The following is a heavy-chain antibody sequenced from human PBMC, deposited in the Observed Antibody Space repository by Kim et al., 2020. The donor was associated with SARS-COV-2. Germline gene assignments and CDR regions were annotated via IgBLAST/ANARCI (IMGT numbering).Heavy chain of an antibody. J-gene: IGHJ3*02. CDR1: GFTFSDHY. CDR3: ATTVVVAAAGRAFDI. Sequence: GGSLRLSCAASGFTFSDHYMDWVRQAPGKGLEWVGRTRNKANTYTTEYAASVKGRFTISRDDSKNSLYLQMNSLKTEDTAVYYCATTVVVAAAGRAFDI. CDR2: TRNKANTYTT. V-gene: IGHV3-72*01. D-gene: IGHD2-15*01.